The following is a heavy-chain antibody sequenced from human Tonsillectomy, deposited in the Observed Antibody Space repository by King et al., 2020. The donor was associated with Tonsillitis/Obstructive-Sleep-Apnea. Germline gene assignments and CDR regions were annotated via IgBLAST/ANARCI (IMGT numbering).Heavy chain of an antibody. CDR3: AKRGGTTVTTCYFDY. D-gene: IGHD4-11*01. Sequence: EVQLVESGGGLVQPGGSLRLSCAASGCTFSGYAMTWVRQAPGKGLEWVSAISGSGGSTYYADSVKGRFTISRDNSKNTLYLEMNSLTGEDTAVYYCAKRGGTTVTTCYFDYWGQGTLVTVSS. CDR1: GCTFSGYA. V-gene: IGHV3-23*04. CDR2: ISGSGGST. J-gene: IGHJ4*02.